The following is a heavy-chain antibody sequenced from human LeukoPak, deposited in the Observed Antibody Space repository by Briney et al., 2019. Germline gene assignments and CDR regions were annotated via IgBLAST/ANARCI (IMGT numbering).Heavy chain of an antibody. V-gene: IGHV5-10-1*01. CDR3: ATDRDSGYD. J-gene: IGHJ4*02. CDR2: IDPSDSYT. D-gene: IGHD5-12*01. CDR1: GSSFTRYW. Sequence: PGVSLQISCKGSGSSFTRYWISWVRPMPGKGLEWMGRIDPSDSYTNYSPSFQGHVTISADKSISTAYLQWSSLKASDTAMYYCATDRDSGYDWGQGTLVTVSS.